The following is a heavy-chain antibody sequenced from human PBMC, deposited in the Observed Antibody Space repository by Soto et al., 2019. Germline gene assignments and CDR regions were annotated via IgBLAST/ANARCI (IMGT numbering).Heavy chain of an antibody. CDR1: GASVSITNYY. D-gene: IGHD1-7*01. CDR2: IYSSGTT. Sequence: SETLSLTCTVSGASVSITNYYWSLIRQSPGKGLEWIGYIYSSGTTTYTPSLESRVSISVDTSKNQFSLNLTSVTAADTAVFYCARVRELVDWFDPWGQGALVTVSS. J-gene: IGHJ5*02. CDR3: ARVRELVDWFDP. V-gene: IGHV4-61*01.